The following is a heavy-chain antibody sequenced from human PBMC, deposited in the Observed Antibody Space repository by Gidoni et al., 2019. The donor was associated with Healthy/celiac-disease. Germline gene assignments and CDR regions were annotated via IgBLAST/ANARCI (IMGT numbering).Heavy chain of an antibody. J-gene: IGHJ4*02. CDR1: GFTFSSYS. CDR3: ARDPNYYAISGLVDY. V-gene: IGHV3-48*02. Sequence: EVQLVESGGGLVQPGGSLRLSCAASGFTFSSYSMNWVRQAPGKGLEWVSYISSSSSTIYYADSVKGRFTISRDNAKNSLYLQMNSLRDEDTAVYYCARDPNYYAISGLVDYWGQGTLVTVSS. CDR2: ISSSSSTI. D-gene: IGHD3-10*01.